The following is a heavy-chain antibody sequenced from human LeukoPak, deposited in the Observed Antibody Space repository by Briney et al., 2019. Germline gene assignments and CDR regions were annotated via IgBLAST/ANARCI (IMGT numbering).Heavy chain of an antibody. J-gene: IGHJ5*02. CDR3: ARVSGYSSSWTRFDP. Sequence: EASVKVSCKASGGTFSSYAISWVRRAPGQGLEWMGRIIPILGIANYAQKFQGRVTITVDKSTSTAYMELSSLRSEDTAVYYCARVSGYSSSWTRFDPWGQGTLVTVSS. V-gene: IGHV1-69*04. D-gene: IGHD6-13*01. CDR1: GGTFSSYA. CDR2: IIPILGIA.